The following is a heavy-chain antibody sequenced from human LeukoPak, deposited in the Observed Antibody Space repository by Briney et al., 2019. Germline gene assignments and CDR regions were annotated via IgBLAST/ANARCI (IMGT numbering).Heavy chain of an antibody. Sequence: SETLSLTCPVSGGSISSSSYYWGWIRQPPGKGLEWIGRIYYSGSTYYNPSLKSRVTISVDTSKNQFSLKLSSVTAADTAVYYCAVYSSSSFDLWAVAPWSLSPQ. D-gene: IGHD6-6*01. J-gene: IGHJ2*01. CDR2: IYYSGST. CDR1: GGSISSSSYY. CDR3: AVYSSSSFDL. V-gene: IGHV4-39*07.